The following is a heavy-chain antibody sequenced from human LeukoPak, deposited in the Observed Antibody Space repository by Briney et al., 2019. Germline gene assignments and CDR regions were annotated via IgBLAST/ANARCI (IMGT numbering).Heavy chain of an antibody. J-gene: IGHJ5*02. CDR2: INPNSGGT. D-gene: IGHD3-10*01. V-gene: IGHV1-2*02. CDR1: GGTFSSYA. CDR3: AREGEINWFDP. Sequence: ASVKVSCKASGGTFSSYAISWVRQAPGQGLEWMGWINPNSGGTNYAQKFQGRVTMTRDTSISTAYMELSRLRSDDTAVYYCAREGEINWFDPWGQGTLVTVSS.